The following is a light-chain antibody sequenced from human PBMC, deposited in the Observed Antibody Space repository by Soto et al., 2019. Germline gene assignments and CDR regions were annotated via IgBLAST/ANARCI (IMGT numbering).Light chain of an antibody. CDR2: DVS. CDR3: CSYAGSYTYV. J-gene: IGLJ1*01. V-gene: IGLV2-11*01. Sequence: QSALTQPRSVSGSPGQSVTISCTGTSSGVGGYNYVSWYQQHPGKAPKLMIYDVSQRPSGVPDRFSGSKSGNTASLTISGLQSEDEADYYCCSYAGSYTYVFGTGTKLTVL. CDR1: SSGVGGYNY.